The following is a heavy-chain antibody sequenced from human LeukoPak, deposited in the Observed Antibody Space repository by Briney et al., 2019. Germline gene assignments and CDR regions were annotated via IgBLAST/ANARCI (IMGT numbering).Heavy chain of an antibody. D-gene: IGHD5-18*01. CDR3: AKLLTGGYSYGQNDC. CDR2: IRDDGSNE. Sequence: GGSLRLSCAASGFSFSSYGMHWVRQAPGKGLEWVAFIRDDGSNEYDADSVRGRFTISRDNSKNTLYLQMNSLRAEDTAVYYCAKLLTGGYSYGQNDCWGQGTLVTVSS. V-gene: IGHV3-30*02. CDR1: GFSFSSYG. J-gene: IGHJ4*02.